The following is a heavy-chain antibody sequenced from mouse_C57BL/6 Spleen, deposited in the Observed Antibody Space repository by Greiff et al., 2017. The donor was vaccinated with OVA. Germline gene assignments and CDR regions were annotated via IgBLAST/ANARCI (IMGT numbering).Heavy chain of an antibody. CDR3: ARENAHGGSYAMDY. CDR1: GYTFTSYW. Sequence: QVQLQQSGAELVRPGSSVKLSCKASGYTFTSYWMHWVKQRPIQGLEWIGNIDPSDSETHYNQKFKDKATLTVDKSSSTAYMQLSSLTSEDSAVYYCARENAHGGSYAMDYWGQGTSVTVSS. J-gene: IGHJ4*01. V-gene: IGHV1-52*01. CDR2: IDPSDSET.